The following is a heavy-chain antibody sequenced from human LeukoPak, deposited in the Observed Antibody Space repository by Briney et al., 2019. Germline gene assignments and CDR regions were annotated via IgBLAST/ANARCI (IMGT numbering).Heavy chain of an antibody. CDR2: AYYRSKWYK. V-gene: IGHV6-1*01. CDR1: GDSVSSNWAA. CDR3: AKEAVAGINWFDP. D-gene: IGHD6-19*01. Sequence: SHTLPLTCAISGDSVSSNWAAWKWIRPSPSRGLEWLGRAYYRSKWYKDYAVSVKSRITINPDTSKNQFSLHLNSVTPEDTAVYSCAKEAVAGINWFDPWGQGTLVTVSS. J-gene: IGHJ5*02.